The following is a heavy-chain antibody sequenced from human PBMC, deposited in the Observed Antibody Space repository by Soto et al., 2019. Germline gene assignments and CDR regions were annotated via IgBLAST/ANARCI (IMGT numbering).Heavy chain of an antibody. CDR2: ISGSGGAT. V-gene: IGHV3-23*01. D-gene: IGHD3-22*01. CDR1: GFTFCNYA. J-gene: IGHJ4*02. Sequence: GGSLRLSCAASGFTFCNYAMSWVRQAPGKGLESVATISGSGGATYYADSVRGRFTISRDNSKNTLFLQVESLRVEDTALYYCAKDRGFDSSGIDYWGQGTLVTVSS. CDR3: AKDRGFDSSGIDY.